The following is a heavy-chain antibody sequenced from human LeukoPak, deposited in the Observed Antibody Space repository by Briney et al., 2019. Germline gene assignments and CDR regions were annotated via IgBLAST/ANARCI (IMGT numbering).Heavy chain of an antibody. CDR1: GFTFSSYA. CDR3: AGDSSGFYSSFDD. V-gene: IGHV3-23*01. Sequence: GGSLRLSCAASGFTFSSYAMSWVRQAPGKGLEWVSAISGSGGSTYYADSVKGRFTISRDNSKNTHYLQMNSLRADDTAVYYCAGDSSGFYSSFDDWGQGTRVTVSS. D-gene: IGHD3-22*01. CDR2: ISGSGGST. J-gene: IGHJ4*02.